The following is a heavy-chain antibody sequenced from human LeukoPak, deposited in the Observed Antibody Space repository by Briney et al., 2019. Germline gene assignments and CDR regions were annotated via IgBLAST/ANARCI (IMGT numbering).Heavy chain of an antibody. CDR1: GYTLTNYW. CDR3: ARLYTAQSPFDY. D-gene: IGHD5-18*01. V-gene: IGHV5-51*01. CDR2: IYPGDSGT. J-gene: IGHJ4*02. Sequence: GESLKISCKSSGYTLTNYWIAWVRQMPGKGLEWMGIIYPGDSGTRYSPSFQGQVTISADKSITTAYVQWNSLKASDTAMYYCARLYTAQSPFDYWGQGTLVTVSS.